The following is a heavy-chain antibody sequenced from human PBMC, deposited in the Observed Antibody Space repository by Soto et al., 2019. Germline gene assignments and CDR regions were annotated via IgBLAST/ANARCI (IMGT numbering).Heavy chain of an antibody. CDR3: ARDKATVTTYDPRFSRPQGFDP. D-gene: IGHD4-17*01. V-gene: IGHV4-4*02. CDR2: IYHSGST. Sequence: PSETLSLTCAVSGGSISISNWCSCVRQPPGKGLEWIGEIYHSGSTNYNPSLKSRVTISVDKSKNQFSLKLSSVTAADTAVYYCARDKATVTTYDPRFSRPQGFDPWGQGTLVTVSS. J-gene: IGHJ5*02. CDR1: GGSISISNW.